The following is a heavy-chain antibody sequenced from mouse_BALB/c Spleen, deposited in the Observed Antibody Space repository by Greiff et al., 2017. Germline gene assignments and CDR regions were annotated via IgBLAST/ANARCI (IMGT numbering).Heavy chain of an antibody. Sequence: EVQLVESGGGLVKPGGSLKLSCAASGFTFSDYYMYWVRQTPEKRLEWVATISDGGSYTYYPDSVKGRFTISRDNAKNNLYLQMSSLKSEDTAMYYCARPDSPSAMDYGGQGTSVTVSS. CDR3: ARPDSPSAMDY. CDR1: GFTFSDYY. CDR2: ISDGGSYT. J-gene: IGHJ4*01. V-gene: IGHV5-4*02.